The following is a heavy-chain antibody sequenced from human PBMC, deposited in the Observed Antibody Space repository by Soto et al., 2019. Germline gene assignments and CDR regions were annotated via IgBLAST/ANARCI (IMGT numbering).Heavy chain of an antibody. CDR1: GYTLTELS. CDR3: ATSRVGVDDAFDI. J-gene: IGHJ3*02. CDR2: FDPEDGET. Sequence: QVQLVQSGAEVKKPGASVKVSCKVSGYTLTELSMHWVRQAPGKGLEWMGGFDPEDGETMYAQKLQGRVTRTEDTSTDTAYRERSSLRSEDTAVYYCATSRVGVDDAFDIWGQGTMVTVSS. V-gene: IGHV1-24*01. D-gene: IGHD1-26*01.